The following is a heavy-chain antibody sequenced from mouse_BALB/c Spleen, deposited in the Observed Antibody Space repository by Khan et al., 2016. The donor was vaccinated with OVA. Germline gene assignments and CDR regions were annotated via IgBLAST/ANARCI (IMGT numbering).Heavy chain of an antibody. CDR3: ARGYYFAY. D-gene: IGHD1-1*01. J-gene: IGHJ3*01. Sequence: QVQLQQSGAELVRPGSSVKISCKASGYAFSSYWMNWVKQRPGQGLEWIGQIYPGDGDTNYNGKFKGKATLTADKSSSTAYMQLSSLTSEDSAVYFCARGYYFAYGGQGTLVTVSA. V-gene: IGHV1-80*01. CDR2: IYPGDGDT. CDR1: GYAFSSYW.